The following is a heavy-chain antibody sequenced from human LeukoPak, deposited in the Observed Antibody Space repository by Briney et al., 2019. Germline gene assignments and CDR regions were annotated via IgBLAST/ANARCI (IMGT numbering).Heavy chain of an antibody. CDR3: ATVNYRFDY. V-gene: IGHV1-69-2*01. CDR2: VDPEDGET. CDR1: GGTFSSYA. D-gene: IGHD1-7*01. J-gene: IGHJ4*02. Sequence: ASVKVSCKASGGTFSSYAISWVRQAPGKGLEWMGLVDPEDGETIYAEKFQGRVTITADTSTDTAYMELSSLRSEDTAVYYCATVNYRFDYWDQGTLVTVSS.